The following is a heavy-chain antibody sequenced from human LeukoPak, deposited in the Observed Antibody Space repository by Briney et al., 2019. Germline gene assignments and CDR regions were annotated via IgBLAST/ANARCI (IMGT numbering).Heavy chain of an antibody. D-gene: IGHD3-3*01. CDR3: ASSGTRQYYDLWSGYSDHDAFDI. V-gene: IGHV4-59*01. Sequence: SETLSLTCTVSGGSISSYYWSWIRQPPGKGLEWIGYIYYSGSTNYNPSLKSRVTISVDTSKNQFSLKLSSVTAADTAVYYCASSGTRQYYDLWSGYSDHDAFDIWGQGTMVTVSS. CDR2: IYYSGST. CDR1: GGSISSYY. J-gene: IGHJ3*02.